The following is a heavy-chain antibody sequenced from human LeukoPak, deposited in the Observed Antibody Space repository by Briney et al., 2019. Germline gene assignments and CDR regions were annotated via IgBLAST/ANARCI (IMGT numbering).Heavy chain of an antibody. J-gene: IGHJ4*02. CDR1: GYTFTGYY. Sequence: ASVKVSCKASGYTFTGYYMHWVRQAPGQGLEWMGWINPNSGDTNYAQKFQGRVTMTRETSITTAYMELSRLRSDDTAVYYCARVRYRLAETYIDYWGQGTLVTVSS. V-gene: IGHV1-2*02. CDR2: INPNSGDT. D-gene: IGHD3-16*01. CDR3: ARVRYRLAETYIDY.